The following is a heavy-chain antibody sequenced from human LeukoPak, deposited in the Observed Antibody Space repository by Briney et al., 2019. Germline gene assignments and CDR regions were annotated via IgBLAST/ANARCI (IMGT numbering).Heavy chain of an antibody. J-gene: IGHJ4*02. Sequence: GRSLRLSCQMSGFTFSSYAMHWVRQAPGKGLEWVAVIWFDRTTEYYADSVRGRFTISRDNSRSTLYLQMNTLRVDDTADYCVRDLQGREDTAMGDYWGQGARVIVSS. CDR1: GFTFSSYA. V-gene: IGHV3-33*01. CDR3: VRDLQGREDTAMGDY. CDR2: IWFDRTTE. D-gene: IGHD5-18*01.